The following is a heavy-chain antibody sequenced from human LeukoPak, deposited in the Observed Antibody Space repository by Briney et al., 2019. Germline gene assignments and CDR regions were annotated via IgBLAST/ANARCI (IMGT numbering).Heavy chain of an antibody. CDR1: GGSIYSYY. V-gene: IGHV4-59*12. Sequence: SETLSLTCTVSGGSIYSYYWSWIRQPPGKGLEWIGSIYYSGSTYDNPSLKSRVTISVDTSKNQFSLKLSSVTAADTAVYYCAREYGARHFDYWGQGTLVTVSS. CDR3: AREYGARHFDY. D-gene: IGHD3-10*01. CDR2: IYYSGST. J-gene: IGHJ4*02.